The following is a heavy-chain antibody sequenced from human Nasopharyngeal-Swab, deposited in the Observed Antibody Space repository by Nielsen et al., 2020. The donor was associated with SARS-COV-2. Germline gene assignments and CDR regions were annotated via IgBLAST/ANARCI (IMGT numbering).Heavy chain of an antibody. D-gene: IGHD3-3*01. V-gene: IGHV1-46*01. J-gene: IGHJ6*02. CDR3: ARDGGGIFGENYYYGMDV. Sequence: WVRQAPGQGLEWMGIINPSGASTSYAQKFQGRVTMTRDTSTSTVYMEPSSLRSEDTAVYYCARDGGGIFGENYYYGMDVWGQGTTVTVSS. CDR2: INPSGAST.